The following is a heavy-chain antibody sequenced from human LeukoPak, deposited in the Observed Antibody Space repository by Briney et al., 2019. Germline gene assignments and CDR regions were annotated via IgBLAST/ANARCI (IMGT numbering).Heavy chain of an antibody. D-gene: IGHD3-9*01. Sequence: PSETLSLTCTVSGGSVTDYYWSWIRQSPGKGLEWIGYIYYTGTSYNPSLKSRVTISADTSKNQFSLKLISVTAADTAVYYCARDLGRYFDWLPQTYNWFDPWGQGTLVTVSS. CDR2: IYYTGT. V-gene: IGHV4-59*02. J-gene: IGHJ5*02. CDR1: GGSVTDYY. CDR3: ARDLGRYFDWLPQTYNWFDP.